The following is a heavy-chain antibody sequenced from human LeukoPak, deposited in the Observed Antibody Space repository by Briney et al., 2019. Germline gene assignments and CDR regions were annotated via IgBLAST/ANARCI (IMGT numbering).Heavy chain of an antibody. Sequence: PGGSLRLSCAASGFTFSSYSMNWVRQALGKGLEWVSSISSSSSTIYYADSVKGRFTISRDNAKNSLYLQMNSLRAEDTAVYYCARAKRWLQLSAFDIWGQGTMVTVSS. D-gene: IGHD5-24*01. V-gene: IGHV3-48*01. CDR1: GFTFSSYS. J-gene: IGHJ3*02. CDR2: ISSSSSTI. CDR3: ARAKRWLQLSAFDI.